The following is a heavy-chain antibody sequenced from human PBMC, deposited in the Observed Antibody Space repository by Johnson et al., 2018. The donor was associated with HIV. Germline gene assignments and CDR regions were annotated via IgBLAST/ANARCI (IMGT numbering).Heavy chain of an antibody. CDR2: INSDGSST. Sequence: MQLVESGGGLVQPGGSLRLSCAASGFTFSSYWMHWVRQAPGKGLVWVSRINSDGSSTSYADSVQGRFTISRDNAKNSLFLQMNSLRAEDTAVYYCARVGANFDAFDIWGQGTMVTVSS. D-gene: IGHD4/OR15-4a*01. J-gene: IGHJ3*02. V-gene: IGHV3-74*02. CDR1: GFTFSSYW. CDR3: ARVGANFDAFDI.